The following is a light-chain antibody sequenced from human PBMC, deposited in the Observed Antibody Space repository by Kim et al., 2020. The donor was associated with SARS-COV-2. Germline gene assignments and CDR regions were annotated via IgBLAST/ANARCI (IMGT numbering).Light chain of an antibody. J-gene: IGLJ3*02. CDR3: NSRDSSGDHLV. CDR1: SLRTYY. Sequence: SSELTQDPAVSVALGQTVRITCQGDSLRTYYANWYQQKPGQAPVLVIFGQNNRPSGIPDRFFGSNSGNTASLTITGAQAEDEADYYCNSRDSSGDHLVFGGGTKLTVL. V-gene: IGLV3-19*01. CDR2: GQN.